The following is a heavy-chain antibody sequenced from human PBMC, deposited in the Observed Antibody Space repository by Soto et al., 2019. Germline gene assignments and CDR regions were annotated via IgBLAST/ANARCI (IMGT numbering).Heavy chain of an antibody. V-gene: IGHV1-69*01. CDR3: ARDRELRYFDPYSGYYGMDV. CDR2: IIPIFGTA. CDR1: GGTFSSYA. J-gene: IGHJ6*02. Sequence: QVQLVQSGAEVKKPGSSVKVSCKASGGTFSSYAISWVRQAPGQGLEWMGGIIPIFGTANYAQKFQGRVTITADESTSTAYRERSSRRSEDTAVYYCARDRELRYFDPYSGYYGMDVWGQGTTVTVSS. D-gene: IGHD3-9*01.